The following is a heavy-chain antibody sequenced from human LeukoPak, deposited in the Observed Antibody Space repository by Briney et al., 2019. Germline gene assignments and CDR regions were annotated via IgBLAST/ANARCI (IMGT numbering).Heavy chain of an antibody. V-gene: IGHV1-8*01. J-gene: IGHJ3*02. CDR1: GYTLTELS. CDR2: MNPNSGNT. Sequence: ASVKVSCKVSGYTLTELSMHWVRQAPGQGLEWMGWMNPNSGNTGYAQKFQGRVTMTRNTSISTAYMELSSLRSEDTAVYYCATKAFDIWGQGTMVTVSS. CDR3: ATKAFDI.